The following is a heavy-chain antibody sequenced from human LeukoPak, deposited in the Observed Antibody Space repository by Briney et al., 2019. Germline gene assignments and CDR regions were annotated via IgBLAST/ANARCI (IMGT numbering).Heavy chain of an antibody. V-gene: IGHV3-48*02. CDR1: GFTFRNYG. CDR2: IGSSGSPT. Sequence: PGGSLRLSCAASGFTFRNYGMNWVRQAPGKGLEWISYIGSSGSPTHYADSVGGRFTISRDNAKNSLYLQMNSLRDEDTAVYFCVRRPYSDTSGRLSDVWGQGTTVTVSS. D-gene: IGHD3-22*01. CDR3: VRRPYSDTSGRLSDV. J-gene: IGHJ6*02.